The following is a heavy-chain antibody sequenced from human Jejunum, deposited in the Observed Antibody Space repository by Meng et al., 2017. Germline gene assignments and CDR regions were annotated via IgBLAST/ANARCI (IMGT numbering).Heavy chain of an antibody. V-gene: IGHV4-4*02. D-gene: IGHD3-10*02. CDR2: VYHSGST. J-gene: IGHJ2*01. Sequence: VWGPVLMTPADTLSLPCAVSGVSIESNNWWTWIRQPPGQGLEWIGEVYHSGSTHYNPSLQSRVTISIDNSKNRFSLSLNSVTAADTAIYYCARADYVRYFDLWGRGTLVTVSS. CDR1: GVSIESNNW. CDR3: ARADYVRYFDL.